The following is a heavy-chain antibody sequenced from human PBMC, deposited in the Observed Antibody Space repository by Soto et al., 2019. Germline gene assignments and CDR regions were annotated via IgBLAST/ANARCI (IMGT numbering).Heavy chain of an antibody. CDR2: IYPGDSDT. CDR3: ASLVFSGSYSSSEYYYYYGMDV. V-gene: IGHV5-51*01. D-gene: IGHD1-26*01. J-gene: IGHJ6*02. CDR1: GYSFTSYW. Sequence: GESLKISCKGSGYSFTSYWIGWVRQMPGKGLEWMGIIYPGDSDTRYSPSFQGQVTISADKSISTAYLQWSSLKASDTAMYYCASLVFSGSYSSSEYYYYYGMDVWGQGITVTVSS.